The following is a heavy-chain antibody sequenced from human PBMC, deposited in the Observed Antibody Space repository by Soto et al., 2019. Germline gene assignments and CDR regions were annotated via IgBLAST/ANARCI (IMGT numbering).Heavy chain of an antibody. Sequence: QVQLVQSGAEVKKPGSSVKVSCEASGGSFMSYTFTWVRQAPGQGLEWVGRIIPIQGRANYALKLQDRVTMPADRSTKTVYMELRSLRPEDTAVYYCAKSLLFVYHAYMDVWGKGTTVTVSS. CDR3: AKSLLFVYHAYMDV. D-gene: IGHD2-2*01. CDR2: IIPIQGRA. J-gene: IGHJ6*03. V-gene: IGHV1-69*02. CDR1: GGSFMSYT.